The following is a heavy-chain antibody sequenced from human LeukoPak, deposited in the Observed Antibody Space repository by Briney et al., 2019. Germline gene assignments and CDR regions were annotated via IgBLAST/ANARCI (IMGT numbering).Heavy chain of an antibody. Sequence: SETVSLTCSVSGDSISTYHWNWIRKPPGKGLEWIGYMQSTGNSKYNPSLRSRVTMFVDTSKNQVARILSSVTAADTAVYYCARDKRHSYGRYFDHWGQGALVTVSS. V-gene: IGHV4-59*01. CDR1: GDSISTYH. J-gene: IGHJ4*02. CDR3: ARDKRHSYGRYFDH. CDR2: MQSTGNS. D-gene: IGHD5-18*01.